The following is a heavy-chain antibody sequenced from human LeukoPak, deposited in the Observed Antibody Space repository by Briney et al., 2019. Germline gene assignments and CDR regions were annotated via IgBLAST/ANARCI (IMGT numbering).Heavy chain of an antibody. Sequence: PGGFLRLSCAASGFTFSSYEMNWVRQAPGKGLEWVSYISSSGSTIYYADSVKGRFTISRDNAKNSLYLQMNSLRAEDTAVYYCARDADYYDSSGYYRFDYWGQGTLVTVSS. CDR3: ARDADYYDSSGYYRFDY. V-gene: IGHV3-48*03. D-gene: IGHD3-22*01. CDR1: GFTFSSYE. CDR2: ISSSGSTI. J-gene: IGHJ4*02.